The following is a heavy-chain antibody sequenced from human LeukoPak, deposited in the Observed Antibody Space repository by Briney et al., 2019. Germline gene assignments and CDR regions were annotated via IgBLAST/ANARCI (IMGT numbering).Heavy chain of an antibody. V-gene: IGHV1-58*02. CDR2: IVVGSGNT. D-gene: IGHD3-10*01. CDR3: AAAGGSLAPARYYYGMDV. CDR1: GFTFTSSA. Sequence: SVKVSCKASGFTFTSSAMQRVRQARGQRLEWIGWIVVGSGNTNYAQKFQERVTITRDMSTSTAYMELSSLRSEDTAVYYCAAAGGSLAPARYYYGMDVWGQGTTVTVSS. J-gene: IGHJ6*02.